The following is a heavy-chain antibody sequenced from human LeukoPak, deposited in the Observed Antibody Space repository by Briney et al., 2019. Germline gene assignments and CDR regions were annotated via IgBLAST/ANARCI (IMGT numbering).Heavy chain of an antibody. CDR2: IIPIFGTP. D-gene: IGHD2-15*01. CDR3: ARDWAVVVVAADNWFDP. V-gene: IGHV1-69*01. Sequence: GASVKVSCKASGGTFSSYAISWVRQAPGQGLEWMGGIIPIFGTPNYAQKFQDRVTITADESSSTAYMELSSLRSEDTAVYYCARDWAVVVVAADNWFDPWGQGTLVTVSS. J-gene: IGHJ5*02. CDR1: GGTFSSYA.